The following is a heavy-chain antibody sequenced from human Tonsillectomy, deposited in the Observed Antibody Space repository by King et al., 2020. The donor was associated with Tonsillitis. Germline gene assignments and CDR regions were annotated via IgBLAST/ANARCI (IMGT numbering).Heavy chain of an antibody. CDR2: IKQDGSEK. Sequence: VQLVESGGGLVQPGGSLRLSCAASGFTFSSYWMSWVRQAPGKGLEWVANIKQDGSEKYYVDSVKGRFTNSRDNAKNSLYLQMNSLRAEDTAVYYCAREACIAVAGTFYWYFDLWGRGTLVTVSS. V-gene: IGHV3-7*03. CDR1: GFTFSSYW. J-gene: IGHJ2*01. D-gene: IGHD6-19*01. CDR3: AREACIAVAGTFYWYFDL.